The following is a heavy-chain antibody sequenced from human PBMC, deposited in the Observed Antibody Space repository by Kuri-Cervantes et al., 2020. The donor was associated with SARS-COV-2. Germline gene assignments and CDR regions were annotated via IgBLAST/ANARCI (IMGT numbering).Heavy chain of an antibody. CDR1: GGSISSYY. Sequence: GSLRLSCTVSGGSISSYYWSWIRQPAGKGLEWIGRIYTSGSTYYNPSLKSRVTMSVDTSKNQFSLKLSSVTAADTAVYYCARDLIAAAGQYYYYGMDVWGQGTTVTVSS. D-gene: IGHD6-13*01. CDR2: IYTSGST. CDR3: ARDLIAAAGQYYYYGMDV. J-gene: IGHJ6*02. V-gene: IGHV4-4*07.